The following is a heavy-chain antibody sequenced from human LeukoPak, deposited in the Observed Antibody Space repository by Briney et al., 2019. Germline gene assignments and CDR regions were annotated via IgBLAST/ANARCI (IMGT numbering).Heavy chain of an antibody. CDR2: ISGSGGGT. V-gene: IGHV3-23*01. CDR1: GFTFSSYA. J-gene: IGHJ4*02. CDR3: AKVLRAHYYDSSGGSY. D-gene: IGHD3-22*01. Sequence: GGSLRLSCAASGFTFSSYAMSWVRQAPGKGLEWVSAISGSGGGTYYADSVKGRFTISRDNSKNTLYLQMNSLRAEDTAVYYCAKVLRAHYYDSSGGSYWGQGTLVTVSS.